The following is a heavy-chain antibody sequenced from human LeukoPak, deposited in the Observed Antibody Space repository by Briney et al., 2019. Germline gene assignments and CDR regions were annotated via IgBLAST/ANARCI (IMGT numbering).Heavy chain of an antibody. D-gene: IGHD3-22*01. J-gene: IGHJ3*02. CDR1: GFTFSSYE. CDR2: ISSSGSTI. V-gene: IGHV3-48*03. CDR3: ARDAGWSSGYQGAFDI. Sequence: GGSLRLSCAASGFTFSSYEMNWVRQAPGKGLEWVSYISSSGSTIYYADSVKGRFTISRDNAKNSLYLQMNSLRAEDTAVYYCARDAGWSSGYQGAFDIWGQGTMVTVSS.